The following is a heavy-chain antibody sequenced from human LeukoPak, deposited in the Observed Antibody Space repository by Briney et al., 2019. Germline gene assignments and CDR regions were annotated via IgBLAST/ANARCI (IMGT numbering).Heavy chain of an antibody. D-gene: IGHD2-15*01. CDR3: ASGGTGARKFYSDPFHY. Sequence: GGSQRLSCAASGFTVSSNYMSWVCQAPGKGLEWVSILYCAGATYYADSVRGRFTISRDSSKNTVCLQMNSLRAEDTAVYYCASGGTGARKFYSDPFHYWGQGTLVTVSS. V-gene: IGHV3-53*01. J-gene: IGHJ4*02. CDR2: LYCAGAT. CDR1: GFTVSSNY.